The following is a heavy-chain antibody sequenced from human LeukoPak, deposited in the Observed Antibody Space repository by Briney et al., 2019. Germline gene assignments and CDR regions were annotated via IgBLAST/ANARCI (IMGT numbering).Heavy chain of an antibody. J-gene: IGHJ4*02. CDR1: GGSFSGYY. CDR3: ARVVRGMIVVVTTYYFDY. D-gene: IGHD3-22*01. CDR2: INHSGST. Sequence: SETLSLTCAVYGGSFSGYYWSWIRQPPGKGLEWIGEINHSGSTNYNPSLKSRVTISVDTSKNQFSLKLSSVTAADTAVYYCARVVRGMIVVVTTYYFDYWGQGTLVTVSS. V-gene: IGHV4-34*01.